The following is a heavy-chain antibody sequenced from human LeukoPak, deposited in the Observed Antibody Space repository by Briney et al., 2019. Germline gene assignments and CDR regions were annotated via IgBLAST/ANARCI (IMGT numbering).Heavy chain of an antibody. CDR1: GFTFSSYG. D-gene: IGHD2-2*02. Sequence: GGSLRLSCAASGFTFSSYGMHWVRQAPGKGLEWVAVISYDGSNKYYADSVKGRFTISRDNSKNTLYLQMNSLRAEDTAVYYCATLPAAISVADYYYMDVWGKGTTVTVSS. V-gene: IGHV3-30*03. CDR3: ATLPAAISVADYYYMDV. CDR2: ISYDGSNK. J-gene: IGHJ6*03.